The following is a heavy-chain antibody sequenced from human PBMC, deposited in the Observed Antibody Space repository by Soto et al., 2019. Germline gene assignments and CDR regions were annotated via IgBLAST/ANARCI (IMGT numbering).Heavy chain of an antibody. CDR1: GGSLSDSY. Sequence: PSETLSLTYTVSGGSLSDSYWSWVRQPAGKGLECIGRIYPGGSTNFNPSLRSRVTLSVDTSKNQFSLRLRSVTAADTAVYYCAREAPWGTSQFDCWGHGTPVTVSS. D-gene: IGHD7-27*01. V-gene: IGHV4-4*07. CDR3: AREAPWGTSQFDC. CDR2: IYPGGST. J-gene: IGHJ4*01.